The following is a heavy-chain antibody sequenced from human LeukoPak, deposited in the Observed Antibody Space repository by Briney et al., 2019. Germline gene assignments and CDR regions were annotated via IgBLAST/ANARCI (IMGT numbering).Heavy chain of an antibody. D-gene: IGHD4-11*01. V-gene: IGHV3-23*01. Sequence: GGSLRLSCAASGFTFSSYAMTWVRQAPGKGLEWVSPISHNGGTTYYADSVKGRFTISRDNYKNTLYLQRNSLRAEDTAVYYCAKGLGNYVGEYMDVWGKGTTVTVSS. CDR2: ISHNGGTT. CDR3: AKGLGNYVGEYMDV. J-gene: IGHJ6*03. CDR1: GFTFSSYA.